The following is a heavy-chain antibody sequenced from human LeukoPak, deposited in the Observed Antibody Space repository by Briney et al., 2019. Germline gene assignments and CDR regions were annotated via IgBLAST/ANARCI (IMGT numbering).Heavy chain of an antibody. CDR2: IKQDGSEK. CDR3: ARVGYQLLTYYYGMDV. Sequence: GGSLRLSCAASGFTFSSYWMSWARQAPGKGLEWVANIKQDGSEKYYVDSVKGRFTISRDNAKNSLYLQMNSLRAEDTAVYYCARVGYQLLTYYYGMDVWGQGTTVTVSS. CDR1: GFTFSSYW. D-gene: IGHD2-2*01. J-gene: IGHJ6*02. V-gene: IGHV3-7*01.